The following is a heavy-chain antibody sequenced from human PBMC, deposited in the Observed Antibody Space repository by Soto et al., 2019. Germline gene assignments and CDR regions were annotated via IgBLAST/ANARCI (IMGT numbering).Heavy chain of an antibody. CDR3: AVTTVTTNYYYYYGMDV. Sequence: SQTLSLTCAISGDSVSSNSAAWNWIRQSPSRGLEWLGRTYYRSKWYNDYAVSVKSRITINPDTSKNQFSLQLNSVTPEDTAVYYCAVTTVTTNYYYYYGMDVWGQGTTVTVSS. V-gene: IGHV6-1*01. D-gene: IGHD4-17*01. CDR1: GDSVSSNSAA. CDR2: TYYRSKWYN. J-gene: IGHJ6*02.